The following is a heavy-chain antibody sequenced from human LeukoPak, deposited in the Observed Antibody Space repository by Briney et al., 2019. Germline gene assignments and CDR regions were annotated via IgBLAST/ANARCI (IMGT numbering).Heavy chain of an antibody. V-gene: IGHV1-3*01. CDR1: GYTFTSYA. CDR2: INAGNGNT. CDR3: ALSIYDSSPSDV. J-gene: IGHJ6*02. Sequence: ASVKVSCKASGYTFTSYAMHWVRRAPGQRLEWMGWINAGNGNTKYLQKFQGRVTITRDTSASTAYMELSSLRSEDTAVYYCALSIYDSSPSDVWGQGTTVTVSS. D-gene: IGHD3-22*01.